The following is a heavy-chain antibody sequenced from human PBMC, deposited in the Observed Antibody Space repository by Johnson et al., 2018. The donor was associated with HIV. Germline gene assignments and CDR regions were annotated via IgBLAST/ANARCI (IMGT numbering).Heavy chain of an antibody. V-gene: IGHV3-66*01. Sequence: VQLVESGGGLVQPGGSLRLSCAASGFSISSNYMSWIRQAPGKGLEWVSVIYRAGSTYYADSVKDRFTISRDISKNTIYLQMKSLRAEDTALYYCARAEIYEGRVGDFAFDLWGRGTMVTVAS. CDR2: IYRAGST. CDR3: ARAEIYEGRVGDFAFDL. CDR1: GFSISSNY. J-gene: IGHJ3*01. D-gene: IGHD3-10*01.